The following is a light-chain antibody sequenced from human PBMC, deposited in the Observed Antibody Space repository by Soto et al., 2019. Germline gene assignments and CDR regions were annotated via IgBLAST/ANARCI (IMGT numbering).Light chain of an antibody. J-gene: IGKJ1*01. V-gene: IGKV3-20*01. CDR3: EQEDRRPWT. Sequence: IVVTQCPGAVSLCPGERATLSCRASRSVSSSYLAWDQQKPGQAPRLLIYGASSSATGIPDRFSGIRSGTDFTPALTRLESEDFAVYSSEQEDRRPWTFGQGTKVDIK. CDR1: RSVSSSY. CDR2: GAS.